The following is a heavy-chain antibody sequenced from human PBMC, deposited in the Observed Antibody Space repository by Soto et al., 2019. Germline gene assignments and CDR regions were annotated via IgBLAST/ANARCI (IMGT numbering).Heavy chain of an antibody. CDR1: GGSFSGYY. CDR3: ARYGAVAGTPNDY. V-gene: IGHV4-34*01. D-gene: IGHD6-19*01. Sequence: SETLSLTCAVYGGSFSGYYWSWIRQPSGKGLEWIGEINHSGSTNYNPSLKSRVTISVDTSKNQFSLKLSSVTAADTAVYYCARYGAVAGTPNDYWGQGTLVTVSS. J-gene: IGHJ4*02. CDR2: INHSGST.